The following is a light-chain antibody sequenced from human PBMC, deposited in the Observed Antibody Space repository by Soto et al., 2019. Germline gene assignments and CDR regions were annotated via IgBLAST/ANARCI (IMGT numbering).Light chain of an antibody. J-gene: IGLJ1*01. CDR3: SSYPLTITYL. Sequence: QSVLAQPASVSGSPGQSITISCTGTSSDVGGYNYVSWYQQHPGKAPKLMIYEVSDRPSGVSNRFSGSKSGNTASLTISGLQAEYESDYCCSSYPLTITYLLGTGTKV. CDR2: EVS. CDR1: SSDVGGYNY. V-gene: IGLV2-14*01.